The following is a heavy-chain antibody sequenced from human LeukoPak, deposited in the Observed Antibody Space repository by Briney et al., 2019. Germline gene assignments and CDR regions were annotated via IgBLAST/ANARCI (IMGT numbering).Heavy chain of an antibody. CDR3: TRENRPFCPFAY. CDR1: GGSIDITNY. Sequence: SETLSLTCGVSGGSIDITNYWSWVRQAPGKGLEWIGEISHSGTTNHNPSLRSRVTMFLDRANNQFSLSLTSVTAADSAAYYCTRENRPFCPFAYWGQGVLVTVSS. V-gene: IGHV4-4*02. CDR2: ISHSGTT. J-gene: IGHJ4*02. D-gene: IGHD2/OR15-2a*01.